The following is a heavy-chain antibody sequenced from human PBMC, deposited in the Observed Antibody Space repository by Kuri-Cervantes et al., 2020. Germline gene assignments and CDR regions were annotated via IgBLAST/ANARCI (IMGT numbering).Heavy chain of an antibody. V-gene: IGHV4-4*07. CDR1: GGPISSYY. CDR2: IYTSGST. CDR3: ASQEGYCSSTSCYYYYGMDV. Sequence: SDTLSLTCTVSGGPISSYYWSWIRQPAGKGLEWIGRIYTSGSTNYTPSLKSRVTMSVDTSKNQFSLKLSSVTAADTAVYYCASQEGYCSSTSCYYYYGMDVWGQGTTVTVSS. J-gene: IGHJ6*02. D-gene: IGHD2-2*01.